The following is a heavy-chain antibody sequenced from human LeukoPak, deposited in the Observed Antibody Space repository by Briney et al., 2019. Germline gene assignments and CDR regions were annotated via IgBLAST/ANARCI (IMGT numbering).Heavy chain of an antibody. V-gene: IGHV3-30*02. CDR2: IWYDGSNK. Sequence: PGGSLRLSCAASGFTFSSYGMHWVRQAPGKGLEWVAVIWYDGSNKYYADSVKGRFTISRDNSKNTLYLQMNSLRAEDTAVYYCAKDGKTYYDFWSGYYGDAFDIWGQGTMVTVSS. CDR1: GFTFSSYG. CDR3: AKDGKTYYDFWSGYYGDAFDI. J-gene: IGHJ3*02. D-gene: IGHD3-3*01.